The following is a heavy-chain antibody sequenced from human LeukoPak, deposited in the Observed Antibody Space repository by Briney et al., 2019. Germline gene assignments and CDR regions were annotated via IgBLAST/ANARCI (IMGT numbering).Heavy chain of an antibody. V-gene: IGHV4-59*01. CDR2: VDHTGST. Sequence: PSETLSLTCTVSDDSITMYYWTWIRQPPGKGLEWIGYVDHTGSTKFNPSLNGRVSISRDTSNNFFSLRLRSVTAADTAVYYCARGHSIEPYYYYYYMDVWGKGTTVTVSS. CDR3: ARGHSIEPYYYYYYMDV. CDR1: DDSITMYY. D-gene: IGHD4-11*01. J-gene: IGHJ6*03.